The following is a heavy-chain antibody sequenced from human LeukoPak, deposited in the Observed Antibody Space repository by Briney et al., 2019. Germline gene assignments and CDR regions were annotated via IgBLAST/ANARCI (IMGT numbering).Heavy chain of an antibody. J-gene: IGHJ3*02. CDR1: GFTFSSYE. CDR2: ISSSGSTI. Sequence: GGSLRLSCAASGFTFSSYEMNWVRQAPGKGLEWVSYISSSGSTIYYADSVKGRFTISRDNSKNTLYLQMNSLRAEDTAVYYCAKLYAPSYCSGGSCYSKGLDDAFDIWGQGTMVTVSS. CDR3: AKLYAPSYCSGGSCYSKGLDDAFDI. V-gene: IGHV3-48*03. D-gene: IGHD2-15*01.